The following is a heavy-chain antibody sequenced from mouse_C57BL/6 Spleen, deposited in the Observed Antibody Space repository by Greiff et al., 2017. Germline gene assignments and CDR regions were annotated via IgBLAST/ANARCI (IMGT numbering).Heavy chain of an antibody. CDR1: GYTFTSYW. CDR3: AVLSGYYFGY. J-gene: IGHJ2*01. V-gene: IGHV1-64*01. CDR2: IHPNSGST. D-gene: IGHD6-2*01. Sequence: VQLQQPGAELVKPGASVKLSCKASGYTFTSYWMHWVKQRPGQGLEWIGMIHPNSGSTNYNEKFKSKARLTVDKSSSTAYMQLSSLTSEDSAVYYCAVLSGYYFGYGGQGTTLAVSS.